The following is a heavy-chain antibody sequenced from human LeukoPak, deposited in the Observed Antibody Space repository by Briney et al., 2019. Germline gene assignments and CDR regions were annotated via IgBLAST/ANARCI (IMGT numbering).Heavy chain of an antibody. Sequence: SVKVSCKASEGAFNSYAVSWVRQAPGHGLEWMGGIIPIFAKPNYAQKFQGRVTITADESTTTVYMDVSNLRSDDTAVYYCARSAHLTGFDYWGQGTLVTVSS. V-gene: IGHV1-69*13. CDR3: ARSAHLTGFDY. CDR2: IIPIFAKP. J-gene: IGHJ4*02. D-gene: IGHD3-9*01. CDR1: EGAFNSYA.